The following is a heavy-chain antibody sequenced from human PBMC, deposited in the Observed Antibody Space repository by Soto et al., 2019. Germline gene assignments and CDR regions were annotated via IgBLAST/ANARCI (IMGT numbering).Heavy chain of an antibody. CDR1: GFTVSSYG. J-gene: IGHJ4*02. Sequence: PGGSLRLSCAASGFTVSSYGIHWVRQPPGKGLEWVAVISYDGSHKFYADSVKGRFTLSRDVSKGTLYLQMNSLRAEDTAVYYCAKEMFPQTVFVSSSPWGDYGGPGTLVTSPQ. V-gene: IGHV3-30*18. D-gene: IGHD2-2*01. CDR3: AKEMFPQTVFVSSSPWGDY. CDR2: ISYDGSHK.